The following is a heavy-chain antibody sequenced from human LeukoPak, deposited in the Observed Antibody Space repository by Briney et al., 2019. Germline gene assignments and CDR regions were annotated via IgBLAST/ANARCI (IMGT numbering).Heavy chain of an antibody. J-gene: IGHJ4*02. CDR3: ARALGYSDSD. V-gene: IGHV3-74*01. D-gene: IGHD3-22*01. Sequence: GGSLRLSCGASGFTFSSYWMHWVRHAPGKGLVWVSRIDSDGSSTTYADSVKGRFTISRDSARNTLYLQMNSLRAEDTAVYYCARALGYSDSDWGQGTLVTVSS. CDR1: GFTFSSYW. CDR2: IDSDGSST.